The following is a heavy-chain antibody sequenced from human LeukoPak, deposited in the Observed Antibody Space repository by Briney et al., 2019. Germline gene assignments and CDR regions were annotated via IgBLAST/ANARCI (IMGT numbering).Heavy chain of an antibody. Sequence: ASVKVSCKASGYTFTGYYMHWVRQAPGQGLEWMGWINPNSGGTNYAQKFQGRVTMTRDTSISTAYMELSRLRSDDTAVYYCARDFPFSSSSLHDAFDIWGQGTMVTVSS. J-gene: IGHJ3*02. CDR1: GYTFTGYY. D-gene: IGHD6-6*01. CDR2: INPNSGGT. V-gene: IGHV1-2*02. CDR3: ARDFPFSSSSLHDAFDI.